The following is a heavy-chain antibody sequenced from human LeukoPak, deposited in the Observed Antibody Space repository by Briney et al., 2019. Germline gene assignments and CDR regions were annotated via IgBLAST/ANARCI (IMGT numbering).Heavy chain of an antibody. CDR2: IYSGGST. Sequence: GGSLRLSCAASGFTVSSNYMSWVRQAPGKGLEWVSVIYSGGSTYYADSVKGRFTISRDNSKDTLYLQMNSLRAEDTAVYYCAGELRGSSGSYPYYYYYGVDVWGQGTTVTVSS. CDR3: AGELRGSSGSYPYYYYYGVDV. CDR1: GFTVSSNY. V-gene: IGHV3-53*01. D-gene: IGHD1-26*01. J-gene: IGHJ6*02.